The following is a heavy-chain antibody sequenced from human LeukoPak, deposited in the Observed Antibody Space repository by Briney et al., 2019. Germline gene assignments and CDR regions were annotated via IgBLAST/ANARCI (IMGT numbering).Heavy chain of an antibody. Sequence: GASVKVSCKASGGTFSSYAISWVRQAPGQGLEWMGGIIPIFGTANYAQKFQGRVTITADKSTSTAYMELSSLRSEDTAVYYSARGSRIAVAGTDYWGQGTLVTVSS. CDR1: GGTFSSYA. D-gene: IGHD6-19*01. J-gene: IGHJ4*02. CDR2: IIPIFGTA. V-gene: IGHV1-69*06. CDR3: ARGSRIAVAGTDY.